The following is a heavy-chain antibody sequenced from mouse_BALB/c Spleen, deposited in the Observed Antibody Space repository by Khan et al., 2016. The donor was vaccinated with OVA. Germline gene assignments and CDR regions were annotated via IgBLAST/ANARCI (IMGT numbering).Heavy chain of an antibody. D-gene: IGHD4-1*01. CDR3: ASELGRYYALDY. CDR2: ISYSGST. CDR1: GYSITSDYA. V-gene: IGHV3-2*02. J-gene: IGHJ4*01. Sequence: VQLQEAGPGLVKPSQSLSLTCTVTGYSITSDYAWNWIRQFPGNKLEWMGYISYSGSTTYNPSLKSRISITRDTSKDQFFLQSKSVTSEDTATYYCASELGRYYALDYWGQGTSVTVSS.